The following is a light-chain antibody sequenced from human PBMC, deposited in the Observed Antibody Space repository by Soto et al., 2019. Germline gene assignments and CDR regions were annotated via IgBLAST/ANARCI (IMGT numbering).Light chain of an antibody. CDR1: QGITSA. CDR3: QQFKSYPLT. V-gene: IGKV1-13*02. Sequence: AIQLTQSPSSLSASVGDRVTITCRASQGITSALAWYQQKPGKAPNLLIYDASSLESGVPSRFSGSASGTDFTLTISSLQPEDFATYYCQQFKSYPLTFGGGTKVEIK. J-gene: IGKJ4*01. CDR2: DAS.